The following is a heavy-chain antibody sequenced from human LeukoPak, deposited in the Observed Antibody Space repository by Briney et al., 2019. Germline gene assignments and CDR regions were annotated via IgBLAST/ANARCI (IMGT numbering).Heavy chain of an antibody. V-gene: IGHV3-30-3*01. D-gene: IGHD2-15*01. CDR3: ARDLCSGGSCYSHY. CDR2: ISYDGSNK. CDR1: GFTFSSYA. J-gene: IGHJ4*02. Sequence: GGSLRLSCAASGFTFSSYAMHWVRQAPGKGLEWVAVISYDGSNKYYADSVKGRFTISRDNSKNTLYLQMNSLGAEDTAVYYCARDLCSGGSCYSHYWGQGTLVTVSS.